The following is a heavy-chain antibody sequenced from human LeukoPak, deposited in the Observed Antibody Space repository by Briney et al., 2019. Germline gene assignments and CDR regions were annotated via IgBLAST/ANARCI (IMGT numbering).Heavy chain of an antibody. CDR1: GHTFTGYY. CDR2: INPSGGST. Sequence: ASVKVSCKASGHTFTGYYMYWVRQAPGQGLEWMGIINPSGGSTGYAQKFQGRVTMTRDMSTSTDYMELSSLRSEDTAVYYYARDNSVEDTAWWFDPWGQGTLVTVSS. V-gene: IGHV1-46*01. D-gene: IGHD4-23*01. J-gene: IGHJ5*02. CDR3: ARDNSVEDTAWWFDP.